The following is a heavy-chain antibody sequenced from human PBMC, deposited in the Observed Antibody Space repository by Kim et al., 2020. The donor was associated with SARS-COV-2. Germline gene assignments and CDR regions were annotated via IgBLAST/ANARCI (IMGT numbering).Heavy chain of an antibody. Sequence: NYNPPLKSRVTISVDTSKNQFSLKLRSVTAADTAVYYCARDSRAHGDYGRWGQGTLVTVSS. D-gene: IGHD4-17*01. V-gene: IGHV4-59*01. J-gene: IGHJ4*01. CDR3: ARDSRAHGDYGR.